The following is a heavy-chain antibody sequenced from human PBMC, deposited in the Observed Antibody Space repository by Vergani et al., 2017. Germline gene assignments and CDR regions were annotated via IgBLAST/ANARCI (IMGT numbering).Heavy chain of an antibody. Sequence: QVTLRESGPALLKPTQTLTLTCSFSGFSLTSIGMCVTWIRQPPGKALEWLGLIDWDDDKYYSPSLKTRLTITRDTSQNQVVLTMTNVDPLDTATYYCARMIAAGDQGLDYWGQGTLVIVSS. J-gene: IGHJ4*02. D-gene: IGHD4-17*01. CDR3: ARMIAAGDQGLDY. CDR1: GFSLTSIGMC. CDR2: IDWDDDK. V-gene: IGHV2-70*01.